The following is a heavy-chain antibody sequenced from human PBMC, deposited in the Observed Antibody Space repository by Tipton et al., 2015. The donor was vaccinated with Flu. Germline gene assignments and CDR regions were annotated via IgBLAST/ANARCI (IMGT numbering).Heavy chain of an antibody. D-gene: IGHD5-12*01. V-gene: IGHV1-18*01. Sequence: QLVQSGAEVRKPGASVKVSCKASGYTFTSYGISWVRQAPGQGLEWMGWISGYNDNARYEQRFQDRVTMTTDTSTNTVYMELRSLRTDDTAVYYCARGSGYAGDHWGQGTLVTVSS. CDR1: GYTFTSYG. CDR3: ARGSGYAGDH. J-gene: IGHJ5*02. CDR2: ISGYNDNA.